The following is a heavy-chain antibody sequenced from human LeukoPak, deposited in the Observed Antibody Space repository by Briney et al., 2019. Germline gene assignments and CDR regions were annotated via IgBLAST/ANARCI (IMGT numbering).Heavy chain of an antibody. Sequence: QPGGSLRLSCAASGFIFSSYWMSWVRQAPGKGLEWVANIKQDGSDKYYVDSVKGRFTISRDNAKNSLYLRMNSLRAEDTGVYYCARDRWYPNSHYFDYWGQGTLVTVSS. CDR2: IKQDGSDK. J-gene: IGHJ4*02. D-gene: IGHD4-23*01. CDR1: GFIFSSYW. V-gene: IGHV3-7*01. CDR3: ARDRWYPNSHYFDY.